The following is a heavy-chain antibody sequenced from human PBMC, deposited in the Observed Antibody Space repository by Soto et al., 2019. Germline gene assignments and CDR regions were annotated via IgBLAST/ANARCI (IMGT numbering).Heavy chain of an antibody. CDR1: AFTPSSYA. Sequence: GVCRRLPCAASAFTPSSYAITRGRQASGKGLEWVSALSGSGGSTYYADSVKGRFTIPRDNAKNTLYLQMNSLRAEDTAVYYCAKDSSNLYGSSASSNGMDVWGQGTTVTVSS. V-gene: IGHV3-23*01. CDR3: AKDSSNLYGSSASSNGMDV. CDR2: LSGSGGST. J-gene: IGHJ6*02. D-gene: IGHD6-13*01.